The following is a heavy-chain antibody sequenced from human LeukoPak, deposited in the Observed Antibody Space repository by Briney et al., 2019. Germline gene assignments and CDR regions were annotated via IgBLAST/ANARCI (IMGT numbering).Heavy chain of an antibody. J-gene: IGHJ4*02. CDR3: AKDLRGSYQTDFDY. CDR1: GFTVSSDF. Sequence: GGSLRLSCAASGFTVSSDFMGWVRQAPGKGLEWVTIIHSGGTTYYADSVKGRFTISRDNSKNMLYLQMNSLRAEDTAVYYCAKDLRGSYQTDFDYWGQGTLVTVSS. CDR2: IHSGGTT. V-gene: IGHV3-53*01. D-gene: IGHD1-26*01.